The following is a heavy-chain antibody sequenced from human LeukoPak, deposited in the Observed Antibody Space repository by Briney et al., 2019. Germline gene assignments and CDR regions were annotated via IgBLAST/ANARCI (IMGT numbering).Heavy chain of an antibody. CDR2: ISSSGSTM. Sequence: PGGSLRLSCAASGFTFSSYAMSWVRQAPGKGLEWVSYISSSGSTMYYADSVKGRFTISRDNAKNSLYLQMNSLRAEDTAVYYCARSPYSSGFYYYYYMDVWGKGATVTISS. CDR1: GFTFSSYA. D-gene: IGHD6-19*01. CDR3: ARSPYSSGFYYYYYMDV. V-gene: IGHV3-48*03. J-gene: IGHJ6*03.